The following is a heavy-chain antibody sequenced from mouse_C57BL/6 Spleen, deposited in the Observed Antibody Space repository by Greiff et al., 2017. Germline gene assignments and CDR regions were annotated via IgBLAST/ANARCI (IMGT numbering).Heavy chain of an antibody. Sequence: VQLQQPGAELVKPGASVKLSCKASGYTFTSYWMHWVKQRPGQGLEWIGMIHPNSGSTNYNEKFKSKATLTVDKSSSTAYMQLSSLTSEDSAVYYWAISMVRNFDVWGTGTTVTVSS. D-gene: IGHD2-2*01. CDR3: AISMVRNFDV. CDR1: GYTFTSYW. V-gene: IGHV1-64*01. J-gene: IGHJ1*03. CDR2: IHPNSGST.